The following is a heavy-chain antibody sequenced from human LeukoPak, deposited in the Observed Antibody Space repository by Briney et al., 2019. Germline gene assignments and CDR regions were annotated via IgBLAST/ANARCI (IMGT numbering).Heavy chain of an antibody. CDR3: AKPYYYGSGTPSYFDY. J-gene: IGHJ4*02. D-gene: IGHD3-10*01. Sequence: PGGSLRLSCAASGFTFSSYGMHWVRQAPGKGLEWVAVTSYDGSKKFYADSVKGRFTISRDNSKNTPYLQMNSLRAEDTAVYYCAKPYYYGSGTPSYFDYWGQGTLVTVSS. CDR1: GFTFSSYG. CDR2: TSYDGSKK. V-gene: IGHV3-30*18.